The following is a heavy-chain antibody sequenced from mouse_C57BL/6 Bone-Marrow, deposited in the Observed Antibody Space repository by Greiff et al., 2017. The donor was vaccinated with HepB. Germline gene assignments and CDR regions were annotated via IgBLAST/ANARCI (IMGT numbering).Heavy chain of an antibody. CDR1: GYTFTDYE. CDR3: TRRQPRYYAMDY. V-gene: IGHV1-15*01. J-gene: IGHJ4*01. Sequence: VKLVESGAELVRPGASVTLSCKASGYTFTDYEMHWVKQTPVHGLEWIGAIDPETGGTAYNQKFKGKAILTADKSSSTAYMELRSLTSEDSAVYYCTRRQPRYYAMDYWGQGTSVTVSS. D-gene: IGHD6-1*01. CDR2: IDPETGGT.